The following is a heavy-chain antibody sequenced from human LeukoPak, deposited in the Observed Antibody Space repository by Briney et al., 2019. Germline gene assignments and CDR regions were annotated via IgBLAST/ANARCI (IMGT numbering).Heavy chain of an antibody. V-gene: IGHV1-2*02. D-gene: IGHD1-26*01. Sequence: GASVKVSCKASGYTFTVYYMHWVRQAPGQGLEWMGGINPNSGDTNYAQKFQGRVTMTRDTSISTAYMELSRLRSDDTAVCYCAKDYSGRYYYFDYWGLGTLVTVSS. J-gene: IGHJ4*02. CDR2: INPNSGDT. CDR3: AKDYSGRYYYFDY. CDR1: GYTFTVYY.